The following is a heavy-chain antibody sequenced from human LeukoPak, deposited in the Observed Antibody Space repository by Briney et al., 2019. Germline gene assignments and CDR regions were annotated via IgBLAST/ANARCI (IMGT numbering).Heavy chain of an antibody. CDR2: ISGSGGST. CDR3: AEDRGGVPPNSFDP. J-gene: IGHJ5*02. CDR1: GFTFSSYA. Sequence: GGSLRLSCAASGFTFSSYAMSWVRQAPGKGLEWVSAISGSGGSTYYADSVKGRFAISRDNSKNTLYLQMNSLRAEDTAVYYCAEDRGGVPPNSFDPWGQGTLVTVSS. V-gene: IGHV3-23*01. D-gene: IGHD3-3*01.